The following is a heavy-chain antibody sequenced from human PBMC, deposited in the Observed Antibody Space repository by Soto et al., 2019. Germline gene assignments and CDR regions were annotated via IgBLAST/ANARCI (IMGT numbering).Heavy chain of an antibody. CDR2: ISGSGSST. CDR1: AFTFRSYA. J-gene: IGHJ2*01. CDR3: AKDRDFWYFDL. Sequence: GGSMGLSSAASAFTFRSYAMSWVRQAPGKGLEWVSGISGSGSSTYYADSVKGRFTISRDNSKNTLYLQMNSLRAEDTAVYYCAKDRDFWYFDLWGRGTLVTVS. V-gene: IGHV3-23*01.